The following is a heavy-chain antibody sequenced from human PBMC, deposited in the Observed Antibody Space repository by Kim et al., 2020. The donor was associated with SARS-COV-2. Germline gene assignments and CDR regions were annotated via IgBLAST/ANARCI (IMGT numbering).Heavy chain of an antibody. J-gene: IGHJ3*01. CDR3: AREGHEGGYLT. V-gene: IGHV1-3*01. Sequence: NTRNSQKFQDRLTITRETSASTAYMELNSLRSEDTAVYYCAREGHEGGYLTWGQGTMVTVSS. D-gene: IGHD3-22*01. CDR2: NT.